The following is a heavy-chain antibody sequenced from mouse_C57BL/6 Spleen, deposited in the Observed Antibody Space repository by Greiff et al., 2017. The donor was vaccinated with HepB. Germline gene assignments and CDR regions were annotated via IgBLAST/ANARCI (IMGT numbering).Heavy chain of an antibody. CDR3: ARGEELLYYFDY. Sequence: EVKLLESGPGLVKPSQSLSLTCSVTGYSITSGYYWNWIRQFPGNKLEWMGYISYDGSNNYNPSLKNRISITRDTSKNQFFLKLNSVTTEDTATYYCARGEELLYYFDYWGQGTTLTVSS. D-gene: IGHD6-1*01. J-gene: IGHJ2*01. CDR2: ISYDGSN. CDR1: GYSITSGYY. V-gene: IGHV3-6*01.